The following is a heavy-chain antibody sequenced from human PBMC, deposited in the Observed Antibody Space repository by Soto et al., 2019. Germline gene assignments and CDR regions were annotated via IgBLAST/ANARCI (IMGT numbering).Heavy chain of an antibody. V-gene: IGHV4-39*01. J-gene: IGHJ4*02. D-gene: IGHD3-22*01. CDR1: GGSISSSSYY. Sequence: SETLSLTCTVSGGSISSSSYYWGWIRQPPGKGLEWIGSIYYSGSTYYNPPLKSRVTISVDTSKNQFSLKLSSVTAADTAVYYCARHSYDSSGYHFDYWGQGTLVTVSS. CDR3: ARHSYDSSGYHFDY. CDR2: IYYSGST.